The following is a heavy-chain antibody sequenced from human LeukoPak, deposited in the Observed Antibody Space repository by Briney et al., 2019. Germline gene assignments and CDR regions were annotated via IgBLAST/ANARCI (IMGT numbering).Heavy chain of an antibody. J-gene: IGHJ6*01. CDR1: GYSSTSYW. V-gene: IGHV5-51*01. D-gene: IGHD2-2*01. CDR2: IYPGDSDT. CDR3: ARNGYCSSTSCDWVNYYYYGMDV. Sequence: GESLKISSKGSGYSSTSYWISWLRQMPGKGLEGLGIIYPGDSDTRYSPSFQGQVTISADKSISTAYLQWSSRKASDTAMYYCARNGYCSSTSCDWVNYYYYGMDVWGQGTTVAVSS.